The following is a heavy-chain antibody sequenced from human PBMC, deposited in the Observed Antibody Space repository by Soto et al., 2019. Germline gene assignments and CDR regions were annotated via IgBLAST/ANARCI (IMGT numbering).Heavy chain of an antibody. J-gene: IGHJ4*02. CDR2: INPKSGVT. Sequence: QVQLVQSGADMKRPGASVKVSCKASGYTFTDYFLHWVRQAPGRGLEWMGWINPKSGVTNYAQRFQGRVTMTRDTSITTAYMDLSSLRSDDTAVYYCATDSDYSSSWTYWGQGTLVTVSS. D-gene: IGHD6-13*01. CDR1: GYTFTDYF. CDR3: ATDSDYSSSWTY. V-gene: IGHV1-2*02.